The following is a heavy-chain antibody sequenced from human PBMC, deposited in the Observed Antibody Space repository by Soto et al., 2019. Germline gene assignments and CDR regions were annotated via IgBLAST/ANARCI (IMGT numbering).Heavy chain of an antibody. V-gene: IGHV1-69*12. CDR3: ASTPNYYDSSGYYYFDY. J-gene: IGHJ4*02. CDR2: IIPIFGTA. D-gene: IGHD3-22*01. CDR1: GGTFSSYA. Sequence: QVQLVQSGAEVKKPGSSVKVSCKASGGTFSSYAISWVRQAPGQGLKWMGGIIPIFGTANYAQKFQGRVTITADESTSTAYMELSSLRSEDTAVYYCASTPNYYDSSGYYYFDYWGQGTLVTVSS.